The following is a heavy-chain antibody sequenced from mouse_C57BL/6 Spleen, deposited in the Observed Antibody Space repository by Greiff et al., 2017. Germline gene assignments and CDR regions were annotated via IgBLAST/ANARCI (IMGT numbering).Heavy chain of an antibody. Sequence: EVKLQESGPGLVKPSQSLSLTCSVTGYSITSGYYWNWIRQFPGNKLEWMGYISYDGSNNYNPSLKNRISITRDTSKNQFFLKLNSVTTEDTATYYWARERYYGSSPAWFAYWGQGTLVTVSA. CDR2: ISYDGSN. J-gene: IGHJ3*01. D-gene: IGHD1-1*01. CDR1: GYSITSGYY. CDR3: ARERYYGSSPAWFAY. V-gene: IGHV3-6*01.